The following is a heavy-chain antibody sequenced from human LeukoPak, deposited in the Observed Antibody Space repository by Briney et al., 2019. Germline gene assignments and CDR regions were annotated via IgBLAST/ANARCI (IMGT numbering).Heavy chain of an antibody. CDR2: INHSGST. J-gene: IGHJ6*02. V-gene: IGHV4-34*01. Sequence: SETLSLTCAVYGGSFSGYYWSWIRQPPGKGLEWIGEINHSGSTNYNPSLKSRVTISVDTSKNQFSLKLSSVTAADTAVYYCARDRIPPNYYDSSGYRGGYYYYYGMDVWGQGTTVTVSS. CDR1: GGSFSGYY. CDR3: ARDRIPPNYYDSSGYRGGYYYYYGMDV. D-gene: IGHD3-22*01.